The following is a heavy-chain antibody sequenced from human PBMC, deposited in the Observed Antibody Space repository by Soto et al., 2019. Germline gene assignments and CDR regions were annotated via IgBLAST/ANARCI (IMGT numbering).Heavy chain of an antibody. Sequence: SETLSLTCAVYGGSFSGYYWSWIRQPPGKGLEWIGEINHSGSTNYNPSLKSRVTISVDTSKNQFSLELSSVTAADTAVYYCARGYVDGSSGWYSPWDAFDIWGQGTRVTVSS. CDR3: ARGYVDGSSGWYSPWDAFDI. J-gene: IGHJ3*02. CDR1: GGSFSGYY. D-gene: IGHD6-19*01. V-gene: IGHV4-34*01. CDR2: INHSGST.